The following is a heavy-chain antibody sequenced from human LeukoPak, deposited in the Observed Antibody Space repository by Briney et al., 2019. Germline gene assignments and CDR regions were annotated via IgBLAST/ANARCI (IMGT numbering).Heavy chain of an antibody. V-gene: IGHV4-38-2*02. CDR2: IYHNS. J-gene: IGHJ3*02. D-gene: IGHD3-10*01. Sequence: SETLSLTCNVSGYSISSGYYWGWIRQPPGKGLEWIGSIYHNSYCNPSLKSRVTISVDTSKNQFSLKLSSVTAADTAVYYCARVVRYYGSGSLDAFDIWGQGTMVTVSS. CDR3: ARVVRYYGSGSLDAFDI. CDR1: GYSISSGYY.